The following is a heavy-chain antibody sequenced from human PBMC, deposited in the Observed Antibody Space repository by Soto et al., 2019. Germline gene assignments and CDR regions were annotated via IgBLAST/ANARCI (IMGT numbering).Heavy chain of an antibody. CDR1: GGSISSGGYY. V-gene: IGHV4-31*03. J-gene: IGHJ6*02. CDR2: IYYSGST. Sequence: SETLSLTCTVSGGSISSGGYYWSWIRQHPGKGLEWIGYIYYSGSTYYNPSLKSRVTISVDTSKNQFSLKLSSVTAADTAVYYCARAASYSGYEIGDYYCMDVWGQGTTVTVSS. D-gene: IGHD5-12*01. CDR3: ARAASYSGYEIGDYYCMDV.